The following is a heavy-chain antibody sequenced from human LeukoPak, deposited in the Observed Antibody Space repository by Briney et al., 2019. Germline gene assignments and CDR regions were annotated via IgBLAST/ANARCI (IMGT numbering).Heavy chain of an antibody. CDR1: GFSFSRYF. CDR3: AKDYSGGHHFDF. Sequence: PGDSLRLSCAASGFSFSRYFMHWVRQAPGKGLEWVSAITGSGDTTYYADSVKGRFTISRDNSKNTLFLEMNSLRVEDTAVYYCAKDYSGGHHFDFWGQGTLVTVSS. CDR2: ITGSGDTT. J-gene: IGHJ4*02. V-gene: IGHV3-23*01. D-gene: IGHD6-25*01.